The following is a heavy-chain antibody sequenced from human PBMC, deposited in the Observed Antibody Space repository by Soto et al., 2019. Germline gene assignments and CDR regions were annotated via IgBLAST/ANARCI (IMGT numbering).Heavy chain of an antibody. Sequence: SETLSLTCTVSGGSMSSYYWSWIRQPPGKGLEWIGYIYYSGSTNYNPSLKSRVTISVDTSKNQFSLKLSSVTAVDTAVYYCARRYGDYFDYWGQGTLVTVSS. V-gene: IGHV4-59*08. CDR2: IYYSGST. D-gene: IGHD4-17*01. CDR1: GGSMSSYY. J-gene: IGHJ4*02. CDR3: ARRYGDYFDY.